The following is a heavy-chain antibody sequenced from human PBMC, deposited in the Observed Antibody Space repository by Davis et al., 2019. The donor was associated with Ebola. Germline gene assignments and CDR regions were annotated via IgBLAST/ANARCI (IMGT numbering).Heavy chain of an antibody. J-gene: IGHJ6*02. Sequence: GESLKISCAASGFAFSSYSMNWVRQAPGKGLEWVSSISSSSSYIYYAASVKGRFTISRDNAYNSLYLQMNSLRAEDTAVYYCARDSSDAALYRMDVWGQGTTVTVSS. D-gene: IGHD6-6*01. CDR2: ISSSSSYI. CDR3: ARDSSDAALYRMDV. V-gene: IGHV3-21*01. CDR1: GFAFSSYS.